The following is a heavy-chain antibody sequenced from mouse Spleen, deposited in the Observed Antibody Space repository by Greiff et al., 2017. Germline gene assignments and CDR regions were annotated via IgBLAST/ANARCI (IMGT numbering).Heavy chain of an antibody. V-gene: IGHV1-15*01. CDR3: TRSYRYDREVYAMDY. CDR1: GYTFTDYE. J-gene: IGHJ4*01. D-gene: IGHD2-14*01. Sequence: QVQLQQSGAELVRPGASVTLSCKASGYTFTDYEMHWVKQTPVHGLEWIGAIDPETGGTAYNQKFKGKALLTADKSSSTAYMELRSLTSEDSAVYYCTRSYRYDREVYAMDYWGQGTSVTVSS. CDR2: IDPETGGT.